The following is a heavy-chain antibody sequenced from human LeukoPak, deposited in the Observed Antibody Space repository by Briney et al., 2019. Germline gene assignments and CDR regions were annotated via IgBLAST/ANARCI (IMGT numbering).Heavy chain of an antibody. CDR3: AGGYCSSTSCYAPGFDP. J-gene: IGHJ5*02. Sequence: SVKVSCKASGGTFSSYAISWVRQAPGQGLEWMGGIISIFGTANYAQKFQGRVTITADESTSTAYMELSSLRSEDTAVYYCAGGYCSSTSCYAPGFDPWGQGTLVTVSS. CDR2: IISIFGTA. CDR1: GGTFSSYA. D-gene: IGHD2-2*01. V-gene: IGHV1-69*01.